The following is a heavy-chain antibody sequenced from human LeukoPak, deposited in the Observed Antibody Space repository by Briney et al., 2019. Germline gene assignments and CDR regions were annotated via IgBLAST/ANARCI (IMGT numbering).Heavy chain of an antibody. CDR1: GYTLTELS. D-gene: IGHD3-3*01. CDR2: FDPEDGET. Sequence: ASVKVSCKVSGYTLTELSMHWVRQAPGKGLEWMEGFDPEDGETIYAQKFQGRVTMTEDTSTDTAYMELSSLRSEDTAVYYCATSLTTRMGMDVWGQGTTVTVSS. CDR3: ATSLTTRMGMDV. J-gene: IGHJ6*02. V-gene: IGHV1-24*01.